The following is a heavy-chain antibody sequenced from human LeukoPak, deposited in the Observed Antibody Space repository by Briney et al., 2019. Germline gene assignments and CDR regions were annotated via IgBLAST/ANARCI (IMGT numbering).Heavy chain of an antibody. CDR1: GGTFNSDT. CDR3: ARILEWLQFDS. D-gene: IGHD2-15*01. V-gene: IGHV1-69*08. Sequence: SVKVSCKASGGTFNSDTFSWVRQAPGQGLEWMGRIIPLLGTPNYPQKFQGRVTITADKSTGTIYMELSSLRSEDTGVYYCARILEWLQFDSWGQGTLVTVSS. J-gene: IGHJ4*02. CDR2: IIPLLGTP.